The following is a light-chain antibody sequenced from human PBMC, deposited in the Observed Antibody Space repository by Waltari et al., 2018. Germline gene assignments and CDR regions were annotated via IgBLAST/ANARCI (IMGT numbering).Light chain of an antibody. CDR2: GAS. Sequence: EIVLTQSPGTLSLSPGERATLSCRASQTVRTTYLAWYQQKPGQAPTLLIYGASSRATGIPDRCSGSGSGTDFSLTIRSLEPEDFAVYYCQQYDVSPLTFGGGTKVEIK. V-gene: IGKV3-20*01. CDR1: QTVRTTY. J-gene: IGKJ4*01. CDR3: QQYDVSPLT.